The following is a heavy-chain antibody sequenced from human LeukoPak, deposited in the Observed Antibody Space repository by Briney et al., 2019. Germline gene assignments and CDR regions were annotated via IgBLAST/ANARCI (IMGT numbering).Heavy chain of an antibody. D-gene: IGHD3/OR15-3a*01. CDR1: GFTVSNAR. CDR2: IKSKTDGGTT. CDR3: TSDTSDFRY. Sequence: PGGSLRLSCAVCGFTVSNARMRWVRQAPGKGLEWVGHIKSKTDGGTTDYAPPVKGRIITSRDDPKNTVYLQMNSLTTEDTGDYCFTSDTSDFRYWGQGTLVTVSS. V-gene: IGHV3-15*01. J-gene: IGHJ4*02.